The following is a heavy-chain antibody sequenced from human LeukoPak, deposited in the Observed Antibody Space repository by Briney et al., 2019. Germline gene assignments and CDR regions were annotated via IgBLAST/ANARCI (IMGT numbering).Heavy chain of an antibody. Sequence: SETLSLTCAVYGGSFSGYYWSWIRQPPGKGLEWIGKINHSGSTNYNPSLKSRVTISVDTSKNQFSLKLSSVTAADTAVYYCARLGLSGYYLDYWGQGTLVTVSS. CDR1: GGSFSGYY. D-gene: IGHD3-22*01. V-gene: IGHV4-34*01. CDR3: ARLGLSGYYLDY. J-gene: IGHJ4*02. CDR2: INHSGST.